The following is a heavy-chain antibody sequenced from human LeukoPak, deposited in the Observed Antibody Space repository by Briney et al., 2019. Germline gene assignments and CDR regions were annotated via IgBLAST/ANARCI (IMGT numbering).Heavy chain of an antibody. CDR3: GIGLDY. V-gene: IGHV4-34*08. Sequence: GSLRLSCAASGFTFSSYSMNWIRQPPGKGLEWIGEINHSGSTNYNPSLKSRVTISVDTSKNQFSLKLSSVTAADTAVYYCGIGLDYWGQGTLVTVSS. D-gene: IGHD1-26*01. CDR1: GFTFSSYS. CDR2: INHSGST. J-gene: IGHJ4*02.